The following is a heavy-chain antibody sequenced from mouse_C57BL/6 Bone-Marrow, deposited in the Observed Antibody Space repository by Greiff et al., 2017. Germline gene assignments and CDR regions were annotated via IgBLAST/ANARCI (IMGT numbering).Heavy chain of an antibody. Sequence: QVQLQQSGAELARPGASVKLSCKASGYTFTSYGISWVKQRTGQGLEWIGEIYPRSGNTYYNEKFKGKATLTADKSSSTAYMELRSLTSEDSAVXFCARRGDLLWYPWFAYWGQGTLVTVSA. V-gene: IGHV1-81*01. D-gene: IGHD2-1*01. CDR3: ARRGDLLWYPWFAY. CDR2: IYPRSGNT. CDR1: GYTFTSYG. J-gene: IGHJ3*01.